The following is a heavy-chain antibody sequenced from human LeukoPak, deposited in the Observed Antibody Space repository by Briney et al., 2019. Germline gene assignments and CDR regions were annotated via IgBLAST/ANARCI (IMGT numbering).Heavy chain of an antibody. V-gene: IGHV1-8*03. J-gene: IGHJ3*02. CDR1: GYTFTSYD. CDR3: AREGQTPSDIVVVPAAIHQRASDDAFDI. CDR2: MNPNSGNT. Sequence: GASVKVSCKASGYTFTSYDINWVRQATGQGLEWMGWMNPNSGNTGYAQKFQGRVTITRNTSISTAYMELSSLRSEDTAVYYCAREGQTPSDIVVVPAAIHQRASDDAFDIWGQGTMVTVSS. D-gene: IGHD2-2*01.